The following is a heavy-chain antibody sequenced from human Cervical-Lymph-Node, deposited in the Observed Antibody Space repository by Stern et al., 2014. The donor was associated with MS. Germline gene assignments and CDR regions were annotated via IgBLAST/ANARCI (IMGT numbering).Heavy chain of an antibody. CDR1: GFSFGSYS. D-gene: IGHD5-12*01. J-gene: IGHJ4*02. CDR3: ARDTAKGGYDPYYFDY. CDR2: IRSRCSFI. Sequence: EVQLQESGGGLVKPGGSLRLSCAASGFSFGSYSMDWVRLAHGQGLERVSSIRSRCSFIYYVDPVHGRFTILRDHAKNSLYPLFNSMRVEDTAVYYCARDTAKGGYDPYYFDYWGQGTLVIVSS. V-gene: IGHV3-21*06.